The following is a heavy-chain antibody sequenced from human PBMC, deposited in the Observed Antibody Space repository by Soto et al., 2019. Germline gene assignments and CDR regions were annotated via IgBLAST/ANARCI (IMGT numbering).Heavy chain of an antibody. V-gene: IGHV1-69*13. CDR2: IISIFGTA. CDR3: AYGKTGTTIAYAFDI. Sequence: SVKVSCKASGGTFSSYAITWVRQAPGQGLEWMGGIISIFGTANYAQKFQGRVTITADESTSTAYMELSSLRSEDTAVYYCAYGKTGTTIAYAFDIWGQGTMVTVS. CDR1: GGTFSSYA. D-gene: IGHD1-7*01. J-gene: IGHJ3*02.